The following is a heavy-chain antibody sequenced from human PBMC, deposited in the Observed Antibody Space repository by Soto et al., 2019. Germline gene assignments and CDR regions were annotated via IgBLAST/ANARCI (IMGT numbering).Heavy chain of an antibody. J-gene: IGHJ6*02. CDR2: IYYTGST. CDR3: AREGGYFDSSGSGVYHYYGVDV. D-gene: IGHD3-22*01. V-gene: IGHV4-4*07. CDR1: GGPISPYY. Sequence: SETLSLTCTVSGGPISPYYWSWIRQPAGKGLEWIGRIYYTGSTNYNPPLKSRISMSLDTARNQTSLKVNFVTAADTAVYYCAREGGYFDSSGSGVYHYYGVDVWGRGTTVTVSS.